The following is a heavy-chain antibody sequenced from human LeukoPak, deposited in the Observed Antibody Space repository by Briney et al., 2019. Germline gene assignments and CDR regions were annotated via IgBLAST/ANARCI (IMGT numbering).Heavy chain of an antibody. CDR3: TTVLIAVAGNISDY. D-gene: IGHD6-19*01. Sequence: PGGSLRLSCAASGFTFSNAWMSWVRQAPGKGLEWVGGIKSKTDGGTTDYAAPVKGRFTISRDDSKNTLYLQMNSLITEDTAVYYCTTVLIAVAGNISDYWGQGTLVTVSS. V-gene: IGHV3-15*01. CDR2: IKSKTDGGTT. J-gene: IGHJ4*02. CDR1: GFTFSNAW.